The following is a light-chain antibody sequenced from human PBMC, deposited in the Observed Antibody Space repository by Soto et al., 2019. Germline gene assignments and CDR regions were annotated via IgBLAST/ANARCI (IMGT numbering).Light chain of an antibody. J-gene: IGKJ5*01. CDR1: QSVSSN. V-gene: IGKV3-15*01. CDR3: QQRSNWPIT. Sequence: EIVMTQSPATLSVSPGARAPLSCRASQSVSSNLAWYQQKPGQAPRLLIYGASTRATGIPARFSGSGSGTEFTLTISSLQSEDFAVYYCQQRSNWPITFGQGTRLEIK. CDR2: GAS.